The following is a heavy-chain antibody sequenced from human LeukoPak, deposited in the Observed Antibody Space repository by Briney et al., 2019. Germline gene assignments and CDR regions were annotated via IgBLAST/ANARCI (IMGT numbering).Heavy chain of an antibody. V-gene: IGHV4-59*08. D-gene: IGHD5-12*01. J-gene: IGHJ4*02. CDR1: GDSINSYY. Sequence: SETLSLTCTVSGDSINSYYWTWIRQAPGKGLEWIGYIYYTGSTNYNPSLKSRVTISVDTSKNQFSLKLSSVTAADTAVYYCARHGMRGGYDLDYWGQGTLVTVSS. CDR3: ARHGMRGGYDLDY. CDR2: IYYTGST.